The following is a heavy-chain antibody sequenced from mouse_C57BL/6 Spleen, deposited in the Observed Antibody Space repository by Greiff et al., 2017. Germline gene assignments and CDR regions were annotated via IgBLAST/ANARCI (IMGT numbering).Heavy chain of an antibody. D-gene: IGHD2-1*01. CDR2: INPNNGGT. CDR1: GYTFTDYN. V-gene: IGHV1-22*01. Sequence: EVKLMESGPELVKPGASVKMSCKASGYTFTDYNMHWVKQSHGKSLEWIGYINPNNGGTSYNQKFKGKATLTVNKSSITAYMELRSLTSEDSAVYYWARRGLYWAWFAYWGQGTLVTVSA. CDR3: ARRGLYWAWFAY. J-gene: IGHJ3*01.